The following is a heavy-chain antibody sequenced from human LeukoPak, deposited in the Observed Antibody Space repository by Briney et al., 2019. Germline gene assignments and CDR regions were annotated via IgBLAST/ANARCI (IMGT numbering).Heavy chain of an antibody. D-gene: IGHD6-19*01. J-gene: IGHJ4*02. CDR2: IKEDGSDK. Sequence: QPGGSLRLSCAASGFTFSNYWMDWVRQSPGKGLEWVANIKEDGSDKYYVDSVKGRFTISRDNAKNSLYLQMNSLRAEDTAVYYCARNSGWFRFDYWGQGTLVTVSS. CDR1: GFTFSNYW. CDR3: ARNSGWFRFDY. V-gene: IGHV3-7*03.